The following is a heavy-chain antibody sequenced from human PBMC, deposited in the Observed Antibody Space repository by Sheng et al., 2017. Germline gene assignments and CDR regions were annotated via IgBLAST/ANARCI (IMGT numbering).Heavy chain of an antibody. D-gene: IGHD2-2*01. CDR1: GFTFSSYS. CDR3: AREVVPAAYTHYMDV. CDR2: ISSSSSYI. Sequence: EVQLVESGGGLVKPGGSLRLSCAASGFTFSSYSMNWVRQAPGKGLEWVSSISSSSSYIYYADSVKGRFTISRDNAKNSLYLQMNSLRAEDTAVYYCAREVVPAAYTHYMDVWGKGTTVTVSS. V-gene: IGHV3-21*01. J-gene: IGHJ6*03.